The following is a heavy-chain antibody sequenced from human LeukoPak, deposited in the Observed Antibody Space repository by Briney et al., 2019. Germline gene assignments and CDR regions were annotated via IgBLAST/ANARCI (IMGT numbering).Heavy chain of an antibody. V-gene: IGHV1-69*06. J-gene: IGHJ4*02. CDR1: GGTFSSYA. CDR2: IIPIFGTA. CDR3: AKGYYYDSSGYYYGDYFDY. D-gene: IGHD3-22*01. Sequence: SVKVSCKASGGTFSSYAISWVRQAPGQGLEWMGGIIPIFGTANYAQKFQGRVTITEDKSTSTAYMELSSLRSEDTAVYYCAKGYYYDSSGYYYGDYFDYWGQGTLVTVSS.